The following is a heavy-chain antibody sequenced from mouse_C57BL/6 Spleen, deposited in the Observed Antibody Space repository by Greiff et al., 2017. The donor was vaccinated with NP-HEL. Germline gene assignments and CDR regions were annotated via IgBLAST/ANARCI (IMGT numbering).Heavy chain of an antibody. CDR1: GYTFTDYY. V-gene: IGHV1-26*01. CDR2: INPNNGGT. Sequence: VQLQQSGPELVKPGASVKISCKASGYTFTDYYMNWVKQSHGKSLEWIGDINPNNGGTSYNQKFKGKATLTVDKSSSTAYMELSSLTSEDSAVYYCARGYYGSSYWYAMDYWGQGTSVTVSS. J-gene: IGHJ4*01. CDR3: ARGYYGSSYWYAMDY. D-gene: IGHD1-1*01.